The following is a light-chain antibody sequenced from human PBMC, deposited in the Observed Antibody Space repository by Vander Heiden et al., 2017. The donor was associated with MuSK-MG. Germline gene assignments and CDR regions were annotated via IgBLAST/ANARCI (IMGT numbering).Light chain of an antibody. CDR1: QSVNSIY. V-gene: IGKV3-20*01. J-gene: IGKJ4*01. Sequence: EIVLTQSPGTLSLYPGERATLPCRASQSVNSIYLAWYQQKPGQATRLLIYGASSRATGIPDRFSGSGSGTDFTLTISRLEPEDFAVYYCQQYGSSPPLTFGGGTKVEIK. CDR2: GAS. CDR3: QQYGSSPPLT.